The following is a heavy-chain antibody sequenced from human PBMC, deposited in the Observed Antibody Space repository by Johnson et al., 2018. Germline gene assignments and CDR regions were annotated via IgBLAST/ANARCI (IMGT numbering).Heavy chain of an antibody. V-gene: IGHV3-48*02. D-gene: IGHD2/OR15-2a*01. CDR1: GITLNTYD. J-gene: IGHJ3*02. CDR3: RRWGGNTDI. CDR2: ISGSGSTI. Sequence: VQLVESGGGLVQPGESLRLSCTASGITLNTYDIHWIRQAAGKGLEWLSYISGSGSTIYYADSVKGRFTVSTDTAKNSVILQMNSLRDEDTAVYYCRRWGGNTDIWGQGTMVTVSS.